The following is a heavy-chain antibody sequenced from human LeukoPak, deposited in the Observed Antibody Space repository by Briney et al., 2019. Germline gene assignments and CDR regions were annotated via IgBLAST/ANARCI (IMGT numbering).Heavy chain of an antibody. CDR3: ARGGDYYDNSGYNAEYFQH. CDR1: GGSISSSFYY. D-gene: IGHD3-22*01. V-gene: IGHV4-30-2*01. J-gene: IGHJ1*01. Sequence: PSETLSLTCTVSGGSISSSFYYWGWIRQPPGKGLESIGYIYHSGSTYYNPSLRSRVTISVDKSKNQFSLKLSSVTAADTAVYYCARGGDYYDNSGYNAEYFQHWGQGTLVTVSS. CDR2: IYHSGST.